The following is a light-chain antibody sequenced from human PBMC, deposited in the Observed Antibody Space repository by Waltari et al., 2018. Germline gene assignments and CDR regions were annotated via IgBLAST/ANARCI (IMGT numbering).Light chain of an antibody. CDR1: QRVLYSANNKNY. Sequence: DIVMTQSPDSLAVSLGERATINCKSSQRVLYSANNKNYIAWYQQKSGQPPKLLIYWASTRASGVPDRFSGSGSGTDFTLTISNLQPEDVAVYYCQQYDASPLTFGGGTKVEI. V-gene: IGKV4-1*01. CDR2: WAS. CDR3: QQYDASPLT. J-gene: IGKJ4*01.